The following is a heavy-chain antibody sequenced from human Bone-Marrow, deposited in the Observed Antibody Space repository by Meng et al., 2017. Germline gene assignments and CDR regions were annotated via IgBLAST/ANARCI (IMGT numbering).Heavy chain of an antibody. J-gene: IGHJ4*02. V-gene: IGHV4-59*01. D-gene: IGHD3-22*01. CDR1: GGSISSYY. CDR2: IYYSGST. Sequence: SETLSLTCTVSGGSISSYYWSWIRQPPGKGLEWIGYIYYSGSTNYNPSLKSRVTISVDTSKNQFSLKLSSVTAADTAVYYCARGPSYDSSGYYTRTSAGREDYWGQGTLVTVSS. CDR3: ARGPSYDSSGYYTRTSAGREDY.